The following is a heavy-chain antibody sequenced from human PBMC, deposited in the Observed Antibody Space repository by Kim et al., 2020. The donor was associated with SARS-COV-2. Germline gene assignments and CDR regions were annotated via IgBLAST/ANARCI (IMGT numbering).Heavy chain of an antibody. CDR3: ARALSTVTTSYWYFDL. V-gene: IGHV3-21*01. Sequence: SVKGRLTIPRANAKNSLYLQMNSLGAEDTAVYYCARALSTVTTSYWYFDLWGRGTLVTVSS. D-gene: IGHD4-17*01. J-gene: IGHJ2*01.